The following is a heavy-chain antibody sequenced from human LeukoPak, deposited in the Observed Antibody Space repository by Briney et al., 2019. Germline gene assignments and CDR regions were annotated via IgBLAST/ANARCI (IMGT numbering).Heavy chain of an antibody. D-gene: IGHD5/OR15-5a*01. Sequence: SETLSLTCAVYGGSFSGYYWSWIRQPPGKGLEWIGEINHSGSTNYNPSLKSRVTISVDTSKNQFSLKLSSVTAADTAVYYCARTLAFFDIVSTTYYFDYWGQGTLVTVSS. J-gene: IGHJ4*02. CDR3: ARTLAFFDIVSTTYYFDY. CDR1: GGSFSGYY. V-gene: IGHV4-34*01. CDR2: INHSGST.